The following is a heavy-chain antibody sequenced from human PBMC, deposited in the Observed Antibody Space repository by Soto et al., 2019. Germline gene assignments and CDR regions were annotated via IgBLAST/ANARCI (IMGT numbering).Heavy chain of an antibody. V-gene: IGHV2-5*01. J-gene: IGHJ4*02. CDR3: AHSGAILAAAGTFVDY. CDR2: IYWNDDK. CDR1: GFSLSTSGVG. Sequence: SGPTLVNPTQTLTLTCTFSGFSLSTSGVGVGWIRQPPGKALEWLALIYWNDDKRYSPSLKSRLTITKDTSKNQVVLTMTNMDPVDTATYYCAHSGAILAAAGTFVDYWGQGTLVTVSS. D-gene: IGHD6-13*01.